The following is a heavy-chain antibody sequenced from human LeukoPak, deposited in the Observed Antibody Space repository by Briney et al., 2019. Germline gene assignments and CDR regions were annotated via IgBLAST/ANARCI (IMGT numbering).Heavy chain of an antibody. Sequence: GSLILSCAASGFTFSSYAMHWIRQPPGKGLEWIGEFNHSGGANYNPSLRSRVTISIDTSKNQLSLRLSSVTAADTAVYYCARHGSYCFDSWGQGTLVTVSS. CDR1: GFTFSSYA. CDR3: ARHGSYCFDS. V-gene: IGHV4-34*01. D-gene: IGHD3-10*01. J-gene: IGHJ4*02. CDR2: FNHSGGA.